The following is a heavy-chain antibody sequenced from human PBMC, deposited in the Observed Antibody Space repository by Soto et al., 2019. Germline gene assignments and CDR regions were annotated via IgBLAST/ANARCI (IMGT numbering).Heavy chain of an antibody. CDR2: ITGSGSHS. V-gene: IGHV3-23*01. CDR3: AKGTSSEFLLSFDD. J-gene: IGHJ4*01. D-gene: IGHD3-10*01. Sequence: GCCMRLSCMASGFPSSTYGFSTSAMTWVRQPPGKGLEWVSVITGSGSHSYYADSVKGRFTISRDNSRNTLFLQMDSLRADDTAVYFCAKGTSSEFLLSFDDWGHGTLVTVSS. CDR1: GFPSSTYGFSTSA.